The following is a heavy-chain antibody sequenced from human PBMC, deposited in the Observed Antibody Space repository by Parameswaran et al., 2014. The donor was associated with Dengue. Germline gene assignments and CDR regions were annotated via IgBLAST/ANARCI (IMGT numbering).Heavy chain of an antibody. CDR2: MNPNSGNT. CDR1: GYPFSNYD. Sequence: PGASVKVSCKASGYPFSNYDINWVRQATGQGLEWIGWMNPNSGNTGYAQKFQGRVAMTADTSLGTAYMELSSLRSEDTAVYYCARMFYFGSESHLNWFDPWGQGTLVTVSS. V-gene: IGHV1-8*01. J-gene: IGHJ5*02. D-gene: IGHD3-10*01. CDR3: ARMFYFGSESHLNWFDP.